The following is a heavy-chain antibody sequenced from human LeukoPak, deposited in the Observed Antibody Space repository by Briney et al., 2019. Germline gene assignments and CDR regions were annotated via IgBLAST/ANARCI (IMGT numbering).Heavy chain of an antibody. D-gene: IGHD2/OR15-2a*01. J-gene: IGHJ4*02. CDR1: GFTFSTYG. V-gene: IGHV3-30*03. Sequence: PGGSLRLSCTASGFTFSTYGMHWVRQAPGKGLEWLAIISYDGSNKYYVDSVKGRFTISRDNSKNTLYLQMNSLRAEDTAVYYCARDWDFRFDYWGQGTLVTVSS. CDR2: ISYDGSNK. CDR3: ARDWDFRFDY.